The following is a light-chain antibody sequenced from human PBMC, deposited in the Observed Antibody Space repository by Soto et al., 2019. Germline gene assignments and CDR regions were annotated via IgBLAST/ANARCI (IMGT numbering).Light chain of an antibody. J-gene: IGKJ2*01. CDR2: DAY. Sequence: DIRMTQSPSTLSASVGDRVAITCRASQNINSKLAWYQKKPGKAPKLLISDAYSLESGVPSRFSGSGSGTEFTLTIGGLQPDDFATYYCQQYYTYLRYSFGQGTKLDIK. CDR3: QQYYTYLRYS. CDR1: QNINSK. V-gene: IGKV1-5*01.